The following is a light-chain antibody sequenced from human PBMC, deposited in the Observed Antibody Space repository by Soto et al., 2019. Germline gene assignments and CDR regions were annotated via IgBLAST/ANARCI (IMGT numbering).Light chain of an antibody. Sequence: SSLSASVGDRVTITCRASQSISNYLNWYQQKPGKAPNLLIYIASNLHSGVPSRFSGSGSGTDFTLTISSLQPEDFATYYCQQSYSTPYTFGQGTKVDIK. CDR3: QQSYSTPYT. J-gene: IGKJ2*01. CDR1: QSISNY. V-gene: IGKV1-39*01. CDR2: IAS.